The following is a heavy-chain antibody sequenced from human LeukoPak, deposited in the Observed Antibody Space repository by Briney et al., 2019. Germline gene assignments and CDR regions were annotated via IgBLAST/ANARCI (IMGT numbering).Heavy chain of an antibody. J-gene: IGHJ3*02. D-gene: IGHD3-10*01. CDR1: GYTFTGYF. Sequence: GASVKVSCKASGYTFTGYFLHWVRQAPGQGLEWIAWINPNNGDTNYAQKFQGRVTVTRDTSINTAYMELTRLRSDDTAVYYCARFGAPQWSGPTLGINAFDIWGQGTMVTVSS. CDR3: ARFGAPQWSGPTLGINAFDI. CDR2: INPNNGDT. V-gene: IGHV1-2*02.